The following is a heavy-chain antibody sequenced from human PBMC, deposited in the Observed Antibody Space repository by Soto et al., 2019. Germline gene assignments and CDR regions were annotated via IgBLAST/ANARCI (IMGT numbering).Heavy chain of an antibody. CDR3: ARDWGSSGWPN. CDR2: IYFTGTT. V-gene: IGHV4-31*03. J-gene: IGHJ4*02. CDR1: GHSLSSGGYY. Sequence: TLSLTCTVSGHSLSSGGYYWSWIRQHPGKGLEWVGYIYFTGTTLYSPSLKSRLAISVDTSKNQFSPKLTSVTAADTAVYYCARDWGSSGWPNWGQGVLVTVSS. D-gene: IGHD6-19*01.